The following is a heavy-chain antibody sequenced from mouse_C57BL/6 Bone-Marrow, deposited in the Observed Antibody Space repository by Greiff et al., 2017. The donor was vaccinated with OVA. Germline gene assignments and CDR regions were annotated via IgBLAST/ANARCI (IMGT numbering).Heavy chain of an antibody. Sequence: VQLKESGAELVKPGASVKLSCKASGYTFTSYWMHWVKQRPGQGLEWIGMIHPNSGSTNYNEKFKSKATLTVDKSSSTAYMQLSSLTSEDSAVYYCARSPGSDYFDYWGQGTTLTVSS. D-gene: IGHD1-1*01. CDR1: GYTFTSYW. V-gene: IGHV1-64*01. J-gene: IGHJ2*01. CDR3: ARSPGSDYFDY. CDR2: IHPNSGST.